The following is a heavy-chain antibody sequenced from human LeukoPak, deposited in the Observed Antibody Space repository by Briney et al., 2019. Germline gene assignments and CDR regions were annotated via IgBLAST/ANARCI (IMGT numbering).Heavy chain of an antibody. D-gene: IGHD6-19*01. CDR2: ISGTGGST. CDR1: EFTFSSYA. Sequence: GGSLRLSCAASEFTFSSYAMSWVRQAPGKGLEWVSAISGTGGSTYYADSVKGRFTISRDNSKNTLYLQMNSLRAEDTAVYYCAKGDLAVAGVFDYWGQGTLVTVSS. CDR3: AKGDLAVAGVFDY. V-gene: IGHV3-23*01. J-gene: IGHJ4*02.